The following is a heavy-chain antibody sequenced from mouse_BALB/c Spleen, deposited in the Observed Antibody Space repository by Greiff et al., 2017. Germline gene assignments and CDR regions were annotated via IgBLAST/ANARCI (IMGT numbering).Heavy chain of an antibody. Sequence: EVMLVESGGGLVQPGGSRKLSCAASGFTFSDYGMAWVRQAPGKGPEWVAFISNLAYSIYYADTVTGRFTISRENAKNTLYLEMSSLRSEDTAMYYCARYYGSSYVDYWGQGTTLTVSS. J-gene: IGHJ2*01. CDR1: GFTFSDYG. V-gene: IGHV5-15*02. CDR3: ARYYGSSYVDY. D-gene: IGHD1-1*01. CDR2: ISNLAYSI.